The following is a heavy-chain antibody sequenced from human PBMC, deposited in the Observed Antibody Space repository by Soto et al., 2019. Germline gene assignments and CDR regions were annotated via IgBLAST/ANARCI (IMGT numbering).Heavy chain of an antibody. Sequence: GGSLRLSCAASGFTFSSYSMNWVRQAPGKGLEWVSYISSSSSTIYYADSVKGRFTISRDNAKNSLYLQMNSLRAEDTAVYYCAKDTITAGIVVVVAAPFEYWGQGTLVTVSS. CDR2: ISSSSSTI. V-gene: IGHV3-48*01. CDR3: AKDTITAGIVVVVAAPFEY. D-gene: IGHD2-15*01. CDR1: GFTFSSYS. J-gene: IGHJ4*02.